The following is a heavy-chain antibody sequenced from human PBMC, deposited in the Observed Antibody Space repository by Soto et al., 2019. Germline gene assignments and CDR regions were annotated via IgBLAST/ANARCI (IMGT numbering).Heavy chain of an antibody. J-gene: IGHJ6*02. CDR1: GYSFISYW. D-gene: IGHD2-8*02. CDR3: ARHHTGYGMDV. V-gene: IGHV5-51*01. Sequence: CKTSGYSFISYWVAWVRQLPGKGLEWMGTFYPGDSTSTYSPSFQGQVTISVDKSISTAYLQLSSLKASDTAMYYCARHHTGYGMDVWGQGTTVTVSS. CDR2: FYPGDSTS.